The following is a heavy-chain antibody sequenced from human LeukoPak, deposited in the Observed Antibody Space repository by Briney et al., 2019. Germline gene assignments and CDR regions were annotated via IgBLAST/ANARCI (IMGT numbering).Heavy chain of an antibody. CDR2: ISYDGGNK. J-gene: IGHJ4*02. CDR1: GFTFSSYA. V-gene: IGHV3-30*18. Sequence: TGGSLRLSCAASGFTFSSYAMHWVRQAPGKGLEWVAVISYDGGNKFYADSVKGRFTISRDNSKNTVYLQMNSLRAEDTAVYYCAKDVNLRYGSGYFDYWGQGILVTVSP. D-gene: IGHD3-10*01. CDR3: AKDVNLRYGSGYFDY.